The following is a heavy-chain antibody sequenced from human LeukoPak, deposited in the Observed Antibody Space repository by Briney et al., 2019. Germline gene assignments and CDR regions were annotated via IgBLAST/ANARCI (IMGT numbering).Heavy chain of an antibody. CDR2: IYYPGST. V-gene: IGHV4-39*01. J-gene: IGHJ4*02. Sequence: SETLSLTCTVSGGSISSINYHWGWIRQPPGKGLEWIGTIYYPGSTYYNPSLKSRVTISVDTSTNQFSLRLSSVSVAATAIYYCTSDQRISWIYYWGQGTLVTVSS. CDR1: GGSISSINYH. CDR3: TSDQRISWIYY. D-gene: IGHD6-13*01.